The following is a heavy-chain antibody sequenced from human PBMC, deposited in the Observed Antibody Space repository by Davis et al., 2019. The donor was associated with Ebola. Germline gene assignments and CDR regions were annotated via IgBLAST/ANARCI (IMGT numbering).Heavy chain of an antibody. CDR3: ARGQRNYCSSTSCYSSGWYSGLAY. CDR1: GGSFSGHY. V-gene: IGHV4-34*01. Sequence: SETLSLTCAVYGGSFSGHYWTWIRQPPGKGLEWIGEINHSGSTNYNPSLKSRVTISVDTSKNQFSLKLSSVTAADTAVYYCARGQRNYCSSTSCYSSGWYSGLAYWGQGTLVTVSS. CDR2: INHSGST. J-gene: IGHJ4*02. D-gene: IGHD2-2*02.